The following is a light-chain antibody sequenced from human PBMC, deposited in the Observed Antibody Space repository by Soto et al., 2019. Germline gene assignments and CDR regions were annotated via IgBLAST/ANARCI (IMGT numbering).Light chain of an antibody. Sequence: EIVMTQSPATLSVSPGERVTLSCRASQSVSSALAWYQQKPGQAPRLLIYAASTRATGIPGRFSGSGSGTEFTLPISSLQSEDFAVYYCQQYIKWPPTFTFGQGTKLEIK. CDR1: QSVSSA. CDR3: QQYIKWPPTFT. J-gene: IGKJ2*01. V-gene: IGKV3-15*01. CDR2: AAS.